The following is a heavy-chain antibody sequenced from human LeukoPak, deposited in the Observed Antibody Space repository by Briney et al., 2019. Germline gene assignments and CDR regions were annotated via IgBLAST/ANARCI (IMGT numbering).Heavy chain of an antibody. CDR1: GGTFSSYA. Sequence: SVKVSCKASGGTFSSYAISWVRQAPGQGLEWMGGIVPIFGTANYAQKFQGRVTITADESTSTAYMELSSLRSEDTAVYYCARGLHAEEPGYPTGGGYWGQGTLVTVSS. CDR2: IVPIFGTA. J-gene: IGHJ4*02. CDR3: ARGLHAEEPGYPTGGGY. D-gene: IGHD1-1*01. V-gene: IGHV1-69*13.